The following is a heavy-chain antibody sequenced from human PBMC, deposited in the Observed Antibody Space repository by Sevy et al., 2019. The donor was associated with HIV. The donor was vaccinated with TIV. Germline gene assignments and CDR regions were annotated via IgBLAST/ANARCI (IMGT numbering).Heavy chain of an antibody. CDR2: ISYDGSNK. Sequence: GGSLRLSCAASGFTFSSYAMHWVRQTPGKGLEWVAVISYDGSNKYYADSVKGRFTISRDNSKNTLYLQMNSLRAEDTAVYYCARVSSTTVQGDAEYFQHWGQGTLVTVSS. J-gene: IGHJ1*01. CDR3: ARVSSTTVQGDAEYFQH. V-gene: IGHV3-30-3*01. CDR1: GFTFSSYA. D-gene: IGHD4-17*01.